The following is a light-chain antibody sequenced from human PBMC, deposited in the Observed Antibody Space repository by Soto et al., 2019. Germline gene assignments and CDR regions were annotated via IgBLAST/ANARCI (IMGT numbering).Light chain of an antibody. Sequence: EIVMTQSPGPLSVSPGERATLFCRASQSGRSSLAWYQQKPGQAPRLLIYGASTRATGIPARFSGSGSGTEFTLTISSLQSEDFAVYYCQQYNNWPFFGQGTRLEIK. CDR2: GAS. V-gene: IGKV3-15*01. CDR3: QQYNNWPF. J-gene: IGKJ5*01. CDR1: QSGRSS.